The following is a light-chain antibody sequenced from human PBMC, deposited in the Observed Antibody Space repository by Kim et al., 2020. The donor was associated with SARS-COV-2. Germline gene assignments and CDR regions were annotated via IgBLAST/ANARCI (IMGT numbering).Light chain of an antibody. CDR1: QNIRSY. Sequence: STSVGDRVTITCRASQNIRSYLNWYQQKPGKAPNLLIYGASSLQSGVPSRFSGSGSGTDFTLTISSLQPEDFATYYCQQSYSFPHTFGQGTKLEI. V-gene: IGKV1-39*01. CDR3: QQSYSFPHT. J-gene: IGKJ2*01. CDR2: GAS.